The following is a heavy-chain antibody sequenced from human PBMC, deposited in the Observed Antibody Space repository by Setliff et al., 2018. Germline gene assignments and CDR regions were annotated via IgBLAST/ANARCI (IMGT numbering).Heavy chain of an antibody. CDR1: GYTFAKYG. Sequence: ASVKVSCKAFGYTFAKYGTSWVRQAPGQGLEWMGWISSYNGYTVYAQKLQGRVTLTTDTSTGTAYMEVRSLRSDDTAQYYCVRDRAAIVVGPPTAAFDIWGQGTMVTVSS. D-gene: IGHD2-2*01. V-gene: IGHV1-18*01. J-gene: IGHJ3*02. CDR3: VRDRAAIVVGPPTAAFDI. CDR2: ISSYNGYT.